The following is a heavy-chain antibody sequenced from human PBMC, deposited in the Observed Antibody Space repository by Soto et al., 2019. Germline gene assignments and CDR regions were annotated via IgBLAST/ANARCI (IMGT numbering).Heavy chain of an antibody. D-gene: IGHD3-22*01. CDR1: GFTFSSYA. J-gene: IGHJ4*02. CDR3: AREYTVYDSSGYYYGSVRSHFDY. V-gene: IGHV3-23*01. Sequence: EVQLLESGGGLVQPGGSLRLSCAASGFTFSSYAMSWVRQAPGKGLEWVSAISGSGGSTYYADSVKGRFTISRDNSKNTLYLQMNSLRAEDTAVYYCAREYTVYDSSGYYYGSVRSHFDYWGQGTLATVSS. CDR2: ISGSGGST.